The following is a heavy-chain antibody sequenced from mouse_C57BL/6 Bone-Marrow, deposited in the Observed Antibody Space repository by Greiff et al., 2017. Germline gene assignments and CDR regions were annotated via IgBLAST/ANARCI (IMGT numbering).Heavy chain of an antibody. CDR1: GFTFSDFY. V-gene: IGHV7-1*01. D-gene: IGHD2-2*01. CDR2: SRNKANDYTT. J-gene: IGHJ4*01. CDR3: ESDTLVTTGDGNYAMDY. Sequence: EVNLVESGGGLVQSGRSLRLSCATSGFTFSDFYMEWVRQAPGKGLEWIAASRNKANDYTTEYSASVKGRFIVARDTSQRILYLQMNALRAEDTAIYYYESDTLVTTGDGNYAMDYWGQGTSVTVSS.